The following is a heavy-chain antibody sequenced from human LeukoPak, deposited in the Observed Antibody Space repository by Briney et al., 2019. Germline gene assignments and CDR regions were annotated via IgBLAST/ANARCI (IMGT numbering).Heavy chain of an antibody. CDR2: IYYSGST. D-gene: IGHD5-18*01. CDR3: ARLYSYGYWYFDL. CDR1: GGSISSYY. J-gene: IGHJ2*01. V-gene: IGHV4-59*01. Sequence: PSETLSLTCTASGGSISSYYWSWIRQPPGKGLEWIGYIYYSGSTNYNPSLKSRVTISVDTSKNQFSLKLSSVTAADTAVYYCARLYSYGYWYFDLWGRGTLVTVSS.